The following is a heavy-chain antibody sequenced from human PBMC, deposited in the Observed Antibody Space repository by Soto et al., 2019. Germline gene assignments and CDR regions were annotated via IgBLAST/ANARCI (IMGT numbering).Heavy chain of an antibody. CDR1: GFTFRSFT. CDR3: TRDASRDSSARGWFDP. V-gene: IGHV3-21*01. D-gene: IGHD3-10*01. CDR2: ISSNSAYI. Sequence: PGGSLRLSCAASGFTFRSFTMNWVRQAPGKGLEWVSTISSNSAYIYYTDALRGRFTISRDNAKXXXXXXXXXXXXXXXAVYYCTRDASRDSSARGWFDPWGPXXLXTVSX. J-gene: IGHJ5*02.